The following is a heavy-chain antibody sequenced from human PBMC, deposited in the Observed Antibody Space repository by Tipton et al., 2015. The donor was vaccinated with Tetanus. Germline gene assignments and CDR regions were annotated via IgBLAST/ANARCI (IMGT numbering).Heavy chain of an antibody. V-gene: IGHV4-31*11. J-gene: IGHJ4*02. Sequence: TLSLTCAVSGISIGSANYYWSWIRHHPRKGLEWIGYIYYRGSIHYNPSLQSRVFISLDTSANQFSLKLNSVTAADTAVYYCARPGVGGYTGYYFDFWGQGTVVTVSS. D-gene: IGHD5-12*01. CDR1: GISIGSANYY. CDR2: IYYRGSI. CDR3: ARPGVGGYTGYYFDF.